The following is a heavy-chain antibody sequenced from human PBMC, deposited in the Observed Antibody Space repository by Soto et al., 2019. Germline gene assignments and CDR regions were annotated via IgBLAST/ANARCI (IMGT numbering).Heavy chain of an antibody. Sequence: QVQLVQSGPEVKKPGASVTVSCKAYGYTFSNSGFSWMRQAPGQGLEWMGWISTYNGNTNYAQKFQGRISMTTDTSTNSAFMELRTLRSDDTAXYYCARDEYSNGRNWXNPWGQGTLVTVTS. CDR1: GYTFSNSG. J-gene: IGHJ5*02. CDR3: ARDEYSNGRNWXNP. D-gene: IGHD3-22*01. CDR2: ISTYNGNT. V-gene: IGHV1-18*01.